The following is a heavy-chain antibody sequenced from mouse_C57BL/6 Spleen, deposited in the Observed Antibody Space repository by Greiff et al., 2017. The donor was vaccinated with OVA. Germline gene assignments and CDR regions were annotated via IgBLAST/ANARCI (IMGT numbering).Heavy chain of an antibody. CDR1: GYTFTDYE. CDR3: TRSGDGYYPAWFAY. V-gene: IGHV1-15*01. CDR2: IDPETGGT. D-gene: IGHD2-3*01. Sequence: QVQLQQSGAELVRPGASVTLSCKASGYTFTDYEMHWVKQTPVHGLEWIGAIDPETGGTAYNQKFKGKAILTADISSSTAYMELRSLTSEDSAVYYCTRSGDGYYPAWFAYWGQGTLVTVSA. J-gene: IGHJ3*01.